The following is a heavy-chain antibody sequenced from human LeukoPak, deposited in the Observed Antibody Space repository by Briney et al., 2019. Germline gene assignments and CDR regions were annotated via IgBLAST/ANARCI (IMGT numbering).Heavy chain of an antibody. CDR3: ARGVAAYNYWFDF. D-gene: IGHD5-24*01. J-gene: IGHJ4*02. CDR1: GFTFSSYE. CDR2: ISSSGSTI. Sequence: QAGGPLRLSCAASGFTFSSYEMNWVRQAPGKGLEWVSYISSSGSTIYYADSVKGRFTISRDNAKNSLYLQMNSLRAEDTAVYYCARGVAAYNYWFDFWGQGTLVTVSS. V-gene: IGHV3-48*03.